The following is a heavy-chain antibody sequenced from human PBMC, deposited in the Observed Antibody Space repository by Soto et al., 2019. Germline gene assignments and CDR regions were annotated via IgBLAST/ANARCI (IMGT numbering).Heavy chain of an antibody. CDR3: VRDGTKTLRDWFDP. D-gene: IGHD1-1*01. Sequence: SETLSLTCTVSGASISGYYWSWIRKSAGKGLEWIGRIYATGTTDYNPSLKSRVMMSVDTSKKQFSLKLRFVTAADTAVYYCVRDGTKTLRDWFDPWGQGISVTSPQ. CDR2: IYATGTT. J-gene: IGHJ5*02. CDR1: GASISGYY. V-gene: IGHV4-4*07.